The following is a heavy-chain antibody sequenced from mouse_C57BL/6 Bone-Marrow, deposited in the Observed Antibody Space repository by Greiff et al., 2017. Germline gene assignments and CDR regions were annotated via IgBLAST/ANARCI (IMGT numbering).Heavy chain of an antibody. CDR3: ARGYGNGWFAY. V-gene: IGHV5-17*01. CDR1: GFTFSDYG. CDR2: ISSGSSTI. D-gene: IGHD2-1*01. J-gene: IGHJ3*01. Sequence: EVKVVESGGGLVKPGGSLKLSCAASGFTFSDYGMHWVRQAPEKGLEWVAYISSGSSTIYYADTVKGRFTISSDNAKNTLFLQMTSLRSEDTAMYYCARGYGNGWFAYWGQGTLVTVSA.